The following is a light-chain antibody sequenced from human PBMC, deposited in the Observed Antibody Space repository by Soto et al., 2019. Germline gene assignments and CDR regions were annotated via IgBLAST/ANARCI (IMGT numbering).Light chain of an antibody. CDR1: STDIGGYNY. CDR2: DVN. V-gene: IGLV2-11*01. CDR3: CSYAGNFLKV. J-gene: IGLJ1*01. Sequence: QSVLTQPRSVSGSPGQSVTISCTGTSTDIGGYNYVSWYQQYPGKAPKLIISDVNKRPSGVPDRFSGSKSGNTASLTISGLQAEDEADYYCCSYAGNFLKVFGTGTKVTVL.